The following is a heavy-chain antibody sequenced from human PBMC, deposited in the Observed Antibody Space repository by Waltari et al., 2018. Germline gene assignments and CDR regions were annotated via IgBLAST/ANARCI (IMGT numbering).Heavy chain of an antibody. J-gene: IGHJ3*02. Sequence: QVQLQESGPGLVKPSQTLSLTCTVSGGSLSSGDYYWSWIRQPPGKGLEWIGYIYYSGSTYYNPSLKSRVTISVDTSKNQFSLKLSSVTAADTAVYYCARVEIYDSSGYSPHDAFDIWGQGTMVTVSS. CDR3: ARVEIYDSSGYSPHDAFDI. CDR1: GGSLSSGDYY. D-gene: IGHD3-22*01. V-gene: IGHV4-30-4*08. CDR2: IYYSGST.